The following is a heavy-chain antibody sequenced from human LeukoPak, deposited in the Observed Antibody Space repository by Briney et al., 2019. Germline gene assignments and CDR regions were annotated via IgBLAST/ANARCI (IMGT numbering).Heavy chain of an antibody. Sequence: PSETLSLTCTVSGGSISSYYWSWIRQPAGKGLEWIGRIYTSGSTNYNTSLKSRVTISVDKSKNQFSLKLSSVTAADTAVYYCARDSPPNYDFWPSGAFDIWGQGTMVTVSS. CDR1: GGSISSYY. D-gene: IGHD3-3*01. V-gene: IGHV4-4*07. CDR2: IYTSGST. J-gene: IGHJ3*02. CDR3: ARDSPPNYDFWPSGAFDI.